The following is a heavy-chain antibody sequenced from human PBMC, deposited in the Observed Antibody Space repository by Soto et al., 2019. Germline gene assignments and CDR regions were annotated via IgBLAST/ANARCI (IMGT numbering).Heavy chain of an antibody. V-gene: IGHV1-18*01. Sequence: ASVKVSCKASGYTFTSYGISWVRQAPGQGLEWMGWISAYNGNTNYAQKLQGRVTMTTDTSTSTAYMERRSLRADDTAVYYCARVCPGVDGVVVSAAVYSWYDPWGQGALVTVSS. D-gene: IGHD2-2*01. CDR3: ARVCPGVDGVVVSAAVYSWYDP. J-gene: IGHJ5*02. CDR2: ISAYNGNT. CDR1: GYTFTSYG.